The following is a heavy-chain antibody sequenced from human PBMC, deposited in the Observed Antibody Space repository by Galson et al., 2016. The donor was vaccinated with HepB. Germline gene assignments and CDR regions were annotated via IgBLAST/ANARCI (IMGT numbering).Heavy chain of an antibody. Sequence: SLRLSCAASGFTFSNYAMTWVRQAPGKGLEWVSAIIGSGGSTYYADSVKGRFTISRDNSKNTLYLQMNSLRAEDTAVYYCAKEPSAFNTGYCNCITCYHDWFDPWGQGTLVTVSS. V-gene: IGHV3-23*01. CDR1: GFTFSNYA. J-gene: IGHJ5*02. D-gene: IGHD2-2*01. CDR2: IIGSGGST. CDR3: AKEPSAFNTGYCNCITCYHDWFDP.